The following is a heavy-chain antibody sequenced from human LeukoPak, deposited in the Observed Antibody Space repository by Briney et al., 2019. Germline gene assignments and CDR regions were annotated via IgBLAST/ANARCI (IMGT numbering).Heavy chain of an antibody. CDR3: GFSSSGWAGLDY. CDR1: GFTFSTYG. J-gene: IGHJ4*02. Sequence: GGSLRLSCAASGFTFSTYGMNWVRQAPGKGLEWVSGITGGGDTTFYADSVKGRFTISRDNPKNTLYLQMNSLRADDTAVYYCGFSSSGWAGLDYWGQGTLVTVSS. D-gene: IGHD6-19*01. V-gene: IGHV3-23*01. CDR2: ITGGGDTT.